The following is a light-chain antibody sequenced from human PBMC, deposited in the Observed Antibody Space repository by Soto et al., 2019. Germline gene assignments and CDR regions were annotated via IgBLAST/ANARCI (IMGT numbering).Light chain of an antibody. J-gene: IGKJ5*01. V-gene: IGKV3-15*01. CDR3: QQYGTSEII. Sequence: IVMTQSPATLSVSPWERATLSCRASQSVSSNLAWYQQKPGQAPRLLIYGASTRATGIPARFSGSGSGTEFTLTISSLQSEDFAVFYCQQYGTSEIIFGQGTRLEIK. CDR2: GAS. CDR1: QSVSSN.